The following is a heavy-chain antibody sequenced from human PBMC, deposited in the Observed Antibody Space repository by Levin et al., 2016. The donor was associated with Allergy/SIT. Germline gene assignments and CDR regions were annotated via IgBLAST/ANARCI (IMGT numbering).Heavy chain of an antibody. CDR3: ARLAFNRDV. D-gene: IGHD1-14*01. CDR2: IYYSGST. Sequence: SETLSLICTVSGGSISSYYWSWIRQPPGKGLEWIGYIYYSGSTNYNPSLKSRVTISVDTSKNQFSLKLNSVTAADTAVYFCARLAFNRDVWGKGATVTVSS. J-gene: IGHJ6*04. V-gene: IGHV4-59*12. CDR1: GGSISSYY.